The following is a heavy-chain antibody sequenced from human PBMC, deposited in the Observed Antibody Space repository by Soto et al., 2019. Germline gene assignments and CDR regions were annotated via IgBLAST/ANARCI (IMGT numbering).Heavy chain of an antibody. CDR1: GVSINDFY. CDR3: ARLSPAWIHRGDYYSYMDV. D-gene: IGHD1-1*01. V-gene: IGHV4-59*08. J-gene: IGHJ6*03. CDR2: LSYTGNT. Sequence: PSETLSLTCTVSGVSINDFYWSWIRQAPGKGLEWLASLSYTGNTKYNPSLKSRVTISGDTSKSQVSLKVYSVAAADTAVYYCARLSPAWIHRGDYYSYMDVWGKGITVTVS.